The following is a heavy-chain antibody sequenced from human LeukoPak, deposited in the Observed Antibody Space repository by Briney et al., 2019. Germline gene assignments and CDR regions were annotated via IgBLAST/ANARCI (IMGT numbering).Heavy chain of an antibody. D-gene: IGHD5-24*01. CDR1: GYSISSSYF. V-gene: IGHV4-38-2*02. CDR2: IHHPEIT. CDR3: ARERGKQLVPPAWTHYGGFDF. Sequence: SETLSLTCAVSGYSISSSYFWGWIRQSPGKGLEWIATIHHPEITHYNPSLERRVTISLDTSKNHFSLRLTSVTAADTAVYYCARERGKQLVPPAWTHYGGFDFWGQGTLVTVSS. J-gene: IGHJ4*02.